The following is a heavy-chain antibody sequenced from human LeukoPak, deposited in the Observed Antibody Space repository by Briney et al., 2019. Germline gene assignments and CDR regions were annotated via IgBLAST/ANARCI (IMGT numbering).Heavy chain of an antibody. D-gene: IGHD3-22*01. J-gene: IGHJ4*02. CDR2: IYYSGST. V-gene: IGHV4-39*07. Sequence: SETLSLTCTVSGGSISSSSYYCWGWIRQPPGKGLEWIGSIYYSGSTYYSPSLKSRVTILVEASKKQFSLELNSVTAADTAVYYCARRGYYDSSGQYYFDYWGQGTLVTVSS. CDR1: GGSISSSSYY. CDR3: ARRGYYDSSGQYYFDY.